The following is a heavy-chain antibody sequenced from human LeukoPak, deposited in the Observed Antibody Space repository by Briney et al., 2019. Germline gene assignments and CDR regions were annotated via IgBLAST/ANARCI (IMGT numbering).Heavy chain of an antibody. CDR2: IYSGGST. CDR3: ARDSYGSPYFDY. V-gene: IGHV3-53*01. CDR1: GGSISTYY. J-gene: IGHJ4*02. D-gene: IGHD5-18*01. Sequence: ETLSLTCTVSGGSISTYYWSWIRQPPGKGLEWVSVIYSGGSTYYADSVKGRFTISRDNSKNTLYLQMNSLRAEDTAVYYCARDSYGSPYFDYWGQGTLVTVSS.